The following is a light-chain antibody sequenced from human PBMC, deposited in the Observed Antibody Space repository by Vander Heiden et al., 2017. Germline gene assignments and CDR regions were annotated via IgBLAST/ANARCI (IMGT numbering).Light chain of an antibody. J-gene: IGLJ2*01. CDR1: SSNIGKNY. CDR2: DDN. Sequence: QSVLTQPLSVSAAPGHKVTISCTGSSSNIGKNYVSWYQQLPGAAPNLLIYDDNKRPAGIPDRFSGSKSGTSTTLGITGLQTGDEAYYYCATCEGNLSTVVFGGGTKLTVL. V-gene: IGLV1-51*01. CDR3: ATCEGNLSTVV.